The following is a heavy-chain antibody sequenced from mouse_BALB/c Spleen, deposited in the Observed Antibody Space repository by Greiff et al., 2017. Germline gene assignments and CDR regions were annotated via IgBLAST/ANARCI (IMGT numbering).Heavy chain of an antibody. CDR1: GYAFSSSW. CDR2: IYPGDGDT. CDR3: ATTVVARVAMDY. J-gene: IGHJ4*01. Sequence: QVQLQQSGPELVKPGASVKISCKASGYAFSSSWMNWVKQRPGQGLEWIGRIYPGDGDTNYNGKFKGKATLTADKSSSTAYMQLSSLTSVDSAVYFCATTVVARVAMDYWGQGTSVTVSS. D-gene: IGHD1-1*01. V-gene: IGHV1-82*01.